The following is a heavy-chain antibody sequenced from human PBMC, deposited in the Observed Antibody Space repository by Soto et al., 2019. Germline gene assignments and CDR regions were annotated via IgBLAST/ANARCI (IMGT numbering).Heavy chain of an antibody. Sequence: PSETLSLTCTVSGGSISSSSYYWGWIRQPPGKGLEWIGNINHSGSTNYNPSLKSRVTISLDTSKNQFSLKLSSVTAADTAVYYCARIRAHYYGSGSYFVWGQGTLVTVSS. CDR2: INHSGST. CDR3: ARIRAHYYGSGSYFV. J-gene: IGHJ4*02. CDR1: GGSISSSSYY. D-gene: IGHD3-10*01. V-gene: IGHV4-39*07.